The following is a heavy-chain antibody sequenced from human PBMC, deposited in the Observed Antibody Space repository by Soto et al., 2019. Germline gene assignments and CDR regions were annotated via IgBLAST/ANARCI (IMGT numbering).Heavy chain of an antibody. J-gene: IGHJ6*03. Sequence: ASVKVSCKASGYTLTNFYIHWVRQAPGQGLEWMGIINPNGGSTNYAHNFQGRVTITRDTSTSTVYMDLSSLRSEDMAVYYFAAPLHPNLYYYYYMDVWGKGTTVTVSS. D-gene: IGHD1-1*01. CDR3: AAPLHPNLYYYYYMDV. CDR2: INPNGGST. CDR1: GYTLTNFY. V-gene: IGHV1-46*03.